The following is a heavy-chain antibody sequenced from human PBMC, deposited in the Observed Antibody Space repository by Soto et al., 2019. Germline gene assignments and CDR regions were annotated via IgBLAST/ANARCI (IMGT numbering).Heavy chain of an antibody. D-gene: IGHD6-19*01. V-gene: IGHV1-3*01. CDR2: INAGNGNT. CDR1: GYTFTSYA. J-gene: IGHJ4*02. CDR3: ARGLGAVAGTWTLFDY. Sequence: QVQLVQSGAEVKKPGASVKVSCKASGYTFTSYAMHWVRQAPGQRLEWMGWINAGNGNTKYSQKFQGRVTITRDTXAXXAYMELSSLRSEDTAVYYCARGLGAVAGTWTLFDYWGQGTLVTVSS.